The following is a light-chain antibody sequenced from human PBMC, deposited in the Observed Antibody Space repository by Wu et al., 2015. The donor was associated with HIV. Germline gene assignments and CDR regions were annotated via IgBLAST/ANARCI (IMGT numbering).Light chain of an antibody. CDR2: GAS. CDR1: QSVDSN. J-gene: IGKJ1*01. Sequence: EVVMTQSPATLSVSPGDTATLSCRASQSVDSNLAWYQQKPGQAPRLLIYGASTRATSIPARFSGSGSGTDFTFTISSVESGDSAVYYCHQYNDWPPTFGQGTKVEIK. V-gene: IGKV3-15*01. CDR3: HQYNDWPPT.